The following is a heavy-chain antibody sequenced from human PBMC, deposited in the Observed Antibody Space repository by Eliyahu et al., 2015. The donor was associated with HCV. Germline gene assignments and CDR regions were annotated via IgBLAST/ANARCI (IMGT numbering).Heavy chain of an antibody. V-gene: IGHV4-34*01. Sequence: QVQLQQWGAGLLKPSETLSLTCAVYGGSFSGYYWSWIRQPPGKGLEWIGEINHSGSTNYNPSLKSRVTISVDTSKNQFSLKLSSVTAADTAVYYCASTNPGDPWGQGTLVTVSS. CDR2: INHSGST. CDR1: GGSFSGYY. CDR3: ASTNPGDP. J-gene: IGHJ5*02. D-gene: IGHD1-14*01.